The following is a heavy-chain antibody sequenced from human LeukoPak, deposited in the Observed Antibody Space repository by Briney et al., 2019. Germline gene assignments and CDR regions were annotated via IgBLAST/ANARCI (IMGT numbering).Heavy chain of an antibody. CDR1: GFTFNSYA. Sequence: GGSLRLSCATSGFTFNSYAMNWVRQAPGKGLEWVSGISGSGGSTYYADPVKGRFTISRDNSKNTLYLQMNSLRAEDTAVYYCARPRLPYCSGGSCYGFDYWGQGTLVTVSS. V-gene: IGHV3-23*01. J-gene: IGHJ4*02. D-gene: IGHD2-15*01. CDR3: ARPRLPYCSGGSCYGFDY. CDR2: ISGSGGST.